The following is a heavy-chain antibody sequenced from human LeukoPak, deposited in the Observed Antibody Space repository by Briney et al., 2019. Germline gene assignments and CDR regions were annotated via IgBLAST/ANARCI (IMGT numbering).Heavy chain of an antibody. D-gene: IGHD4-23*01. CDR1: GYTFTSYG. CDR2: ISAYNGNT. Sequence: GASVKVSCKASGYTFTSYGSSWVRQAPGQGLEWMGWISAYNGNTNYAQKLQGRVTMTTDTSTSTAYMELRSLRSDDTAVYYCARVRWGYYYYGMDVWGQGTTVTVSS. CDR3: ARVRWGYYYYGMDV. V-gene: IGHV1-18*01. J-gene: IGHJ6*02.